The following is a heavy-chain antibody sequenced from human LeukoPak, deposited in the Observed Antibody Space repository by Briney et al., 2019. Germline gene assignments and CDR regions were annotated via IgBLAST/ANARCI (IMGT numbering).Heavy chain of an antibody. J-gene: IGHJ6*03. CDR3: ARVPRYCSGGSCYLYYYYMDV. V-gene: IGHV1-18*01. CDR1: GYTFTSYG. D-gene: IGHD2-15*01. Sequence: ASVKVSCKASGYTFTSYGISWVRQAPGQGLEWMGWISAYNGNTNYAQKLQGRVTMTTDTSTSTAYMELRSLRSDDTAVYYCARVPRYCSGGSCYLYYYYMDVWGKGTTVTVSS. CDR2: ISAYNGNT.